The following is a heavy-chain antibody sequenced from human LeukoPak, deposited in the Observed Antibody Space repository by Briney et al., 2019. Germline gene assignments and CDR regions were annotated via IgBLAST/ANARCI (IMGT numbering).Heavy chain of an antibody. J-gene: IGHJ6*03. CDR3: AKGGVARFIPYMDV. V-gene: IGHV3-23*01. CDR2: ISDSGANT. CDR1: GFTFSSYS. Sequence: GGSLRLSCAASGFTFSSYSMSWVRQAPGKGLEWVSIISDSGANTYYADSVKGRFTISRDNSKNTLYLQMNSLRAEDTAVYYCAKGGVARFIPYMDVWGKGTTVTVSS. D-gene: IGHD3-3*01.